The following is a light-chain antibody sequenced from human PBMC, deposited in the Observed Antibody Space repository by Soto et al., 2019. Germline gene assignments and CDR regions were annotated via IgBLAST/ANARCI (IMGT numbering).Light chain of an antibody. J-gene: IGLJ1*01. CDR2: EVS. V-gene: IGLV2-14*01. CDR3: SSYTSSSTLGV. Sequence: SALTQPASVSGSPGQSITISCTGTSSDVGGYNYVSWYQQHPGKAPKLMIYEVSNRPSGVSNRFSGSKSGNTASLTISGLQAEDEADYYCSSYTSSSTLGVFGTGTKVT. CDR1: SSDVGGYNY.